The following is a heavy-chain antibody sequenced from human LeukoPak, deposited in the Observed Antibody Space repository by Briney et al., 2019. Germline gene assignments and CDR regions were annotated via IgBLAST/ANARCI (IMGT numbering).Heavy chain of an antibody. Sequence: GGSLRLSCAASGFTVSSNYMSWVRQAPGKGLEWVSVIYSGGSTYYADSVKGRFTISRDNAKNSLYLQMNSLRAEDTAVYYCATLPGRDYDFWSGYCSFDYWGQGTLVTVSS. CDR1: GFTVSSNY. CDR3: ATLPGRDYDFWSGYCSFDY. V-gene: IGHV3-53*01. D-gene: IGHD3-3*01. CDR2: IYSGGST. J-gene: IGHJ4*02.